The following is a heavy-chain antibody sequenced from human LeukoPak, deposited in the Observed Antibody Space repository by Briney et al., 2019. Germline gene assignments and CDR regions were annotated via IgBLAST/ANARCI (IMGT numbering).Heavy chain of an antibody. D-gene: IGHD3-22*01. V-gene: IGHV7-4-1*02. CDR1: GYTFTSYA. CDR3: ASPAEQYYYDSGVAFDI. CDR2: INTNTGNP. Sequence: ASVKVSCKASGYTFTSYAMNWVRQAPGQGLEWMGWINTNTGNPTYAQGFTGRFVFSLDTSVSTAYLQISSLKAEDTAVYYCASPAEQYYYDSGVAFDIWGQGTMVTVSS. J-gene: IGHJ3*02.